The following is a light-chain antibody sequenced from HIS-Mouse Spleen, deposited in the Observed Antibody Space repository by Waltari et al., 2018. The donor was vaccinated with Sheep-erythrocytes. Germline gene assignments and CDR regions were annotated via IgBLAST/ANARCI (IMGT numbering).Light chain of an antibody. CDR3: QQANSFPIT. Sequence: DIQMTQSPPSVSASVGDRVTIPCRASPGISSWVAWYQQKPGKAPKLLIYAASSLQSGVPSRFSGSGSGTDFTLTISSLQPEDFATYYCQQANSFPITFGQGTRLEIK. V-gene: IGKV1-12*01. J-gene: IGKJ5*01. CDR2: AAS. CDR1: PGISSW.